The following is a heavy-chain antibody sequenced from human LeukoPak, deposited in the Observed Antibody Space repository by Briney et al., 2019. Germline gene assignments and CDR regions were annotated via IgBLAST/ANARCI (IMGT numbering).Heavy chain of an antibody. J-gene: IGHJ4*02. CDR2: INPKSGGT. CDR1: GYTFTDYY. Sequence: ASVKVSSKASGYTFTDYYLHWMRQAPGQGLEWMGWINPKSGGTKYSQKFQGRVTLTRDTTNTTTYMEVRGLRYDDSAMCYCATGYGTHPRDHWGQGTLVIVAS. V-gene: IGHV1-2*02. CDR3: ATGYGTHPRDH. D-gene: IGHD4-17*01.